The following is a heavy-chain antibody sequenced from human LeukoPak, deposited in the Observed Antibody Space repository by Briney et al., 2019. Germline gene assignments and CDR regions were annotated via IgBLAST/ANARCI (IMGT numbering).Heavy chain of an antibody. CDR3: ARGVERIDY. CDR1: GDSVSSNSAA. V-gene: IGHV6-1*01. CDR2: IFYRSKWYN. J-gene: IGHJ4*02. Sequence: SQTLSLTCAISGDSVSSNSAAWNWVRQSPERGPEWLGRIFYRSKWYNEYAVSVKGRITINPDTSKNQFSLQVNSVTPDDTAVYYCARGVERIDYWGQGTLVTASS. D-gene: IGHD1-1*01.